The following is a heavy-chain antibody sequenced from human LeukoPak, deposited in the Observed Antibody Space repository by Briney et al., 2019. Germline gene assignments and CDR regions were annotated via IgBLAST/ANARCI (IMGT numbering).Heavy chain of an antibody. CDR2: ISYDGNNY. V-gene: IGHV3-30*03. Sequence: GRSLRLSCAASGFNFRSHAMHWVRQAPGKGLEWVAVISYDGNNYYYGDSVKGRFTISRDKSKNTLYLQMDSLRAEDTAVYYCAGEYSSSWYGSLDYGGQGTLVTVSS. CDR3: AGEYSSSWYGSLDY. CDR1: GFNFRSHA. J-gene: IGHJ4*02. D-gene: IGHD6-13*01.